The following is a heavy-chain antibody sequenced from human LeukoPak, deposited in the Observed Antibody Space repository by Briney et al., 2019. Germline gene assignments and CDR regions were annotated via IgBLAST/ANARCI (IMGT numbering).Heavy chain of an antibody. CDR3: ARDHYYYYMDV. CDR2: ITQDGSEK. Sequence: GGSLRLSCAASGFTFSSYWMSWVRQAPGKGLEWVANITQDGSEKYYVDSVKGRFTISRDNAKNSLYLQMNSLRAEDTAVYYCARDHYYYYMDVWGKGTTVTISS. V-gene: IGHV3-7*01. J-gene: IGHJ6*03. CDR1: GFTFSSYW.